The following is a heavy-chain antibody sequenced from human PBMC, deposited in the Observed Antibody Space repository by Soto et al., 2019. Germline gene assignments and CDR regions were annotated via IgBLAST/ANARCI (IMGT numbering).Heavy chain of an antibody. D-gene: IGHD3-9*01. J-gene: IGHJ6*03. Sequence: PSETLSLSWAVYGGSLSGYYWRWVRQSPGKGLEWIGEINHSGTTNYNRSLKTRVTISADTSKHQLSLRLSSVTAADSAVYYCASYHYLDLWTGSRHYMDVWGRGTTVTVSS. CDR3: ASYHYLDLWTGSRHYMDV. CDR1: GGSLSGYY. V-gene: IGHV4-34*01. CDR2: INHSGTT.